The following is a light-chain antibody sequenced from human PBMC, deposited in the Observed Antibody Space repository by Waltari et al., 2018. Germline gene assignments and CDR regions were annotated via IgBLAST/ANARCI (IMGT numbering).Light chain of an antibody. CDR1: QTVLYSSNNRYS. CDR2: WAS. V-gene: IGKV4-1*01. J-gene: IGKJ4*01. CDR3: QQFYSSPLT. Sequence: DIVMTQSPDSLAVSLGERATINCKSSQTVLYSSNNRYSFAWFQQKPGQPPKLLIYWASTRESGVPDRVSGSGSGTDFTLTISSLQAEDVAVYYCQQFYSSPLTFGGGTKVEIK.